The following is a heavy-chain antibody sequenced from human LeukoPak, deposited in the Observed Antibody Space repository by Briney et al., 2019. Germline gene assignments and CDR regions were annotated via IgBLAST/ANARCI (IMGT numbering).Heavy chain of an antibody. J-gene: IGHJ4*02. Sequence: ASVKVSCKASGYTFTSYGISWVRQAPGQGLEWMGWISAYNGNTNYAQKLQGRVTMTTDTSTGTAYMELRSLRSDDTAVYYCARVVYCSSTSCYVEVVDYWGQGTLVTVSS. V-gene: IGHV1-18*01. CDR2: ISAYNGNT. CDR3: ARVVYCSSTSCYVEVVDY. CDR1: GYTFTSYG. D-gene: IGHD2-2*01.